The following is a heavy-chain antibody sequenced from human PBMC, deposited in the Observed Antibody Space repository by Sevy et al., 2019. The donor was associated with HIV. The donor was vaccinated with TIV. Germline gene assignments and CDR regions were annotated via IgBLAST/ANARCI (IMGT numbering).Heavy chain of an antibody. V-gene: IGHV3-23*01. D-gene: IGHD2-15*01. CDR2: ISGRGGST. CDR1: GLTLSSYA. CDR3: AKAPPGHCSSGSCPRAYYYYGMDV. J-gene: IGHJ6*02. Sequence: GGSLRLSCADSGLTLSSYAMNWVRQAPGKGLEWVSAISGRGGSTYYADSVEGRFTISRENSKNTLCLQMNSVRAEDTAVYYCAKAPPGHCSSGSCPRAYYYYGMDVWGQGTTVTVSS.